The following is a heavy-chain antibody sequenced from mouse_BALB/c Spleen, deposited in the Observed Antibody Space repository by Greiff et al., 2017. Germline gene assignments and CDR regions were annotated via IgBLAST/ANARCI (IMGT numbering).Heavy chain of an antibody. J-gene: IGHJ2*01. CDR1: GFTFSSYG. CDR2: ISSGGSYT. CDR3: ARHERQGYFDY. D-gene: IGHD3-2*01. V-gene: IGHV5-6*01. Sequence: EVQLVESGGDLVKPGGSLKLSCAASGFTFSSYGMSWVRQTPDKRLEWVATISSGGSYTYYPDSVKGRFTISRDNAKNTLYLQMSSLKSEDTAMYYCARHERQGYFDYWGQGTTLTVSS.